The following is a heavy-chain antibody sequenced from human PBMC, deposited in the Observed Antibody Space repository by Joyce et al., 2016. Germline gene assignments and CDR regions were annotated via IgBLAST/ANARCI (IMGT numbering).Heavy chain of an antibody. CDR2: MKTNSGFT. CDR3: ARDGTNYDFDL. CDR1: GYTFTSHH. Sequence: QVQLVQSGAEVKKPGASLKVSCKASGYTFTSHHMHWVRQAPGQGLEWMGIMKTNSGFTSYSQKCQGRVTMTKDTSTSTVYMELSSLRFDDGAVYFCARDGTNYDFDLWGQGTMVTVSS. V-gene: IGHV1-46*01. J-gene: IGHJ3*01. D-gene: IGHD1-14*01.